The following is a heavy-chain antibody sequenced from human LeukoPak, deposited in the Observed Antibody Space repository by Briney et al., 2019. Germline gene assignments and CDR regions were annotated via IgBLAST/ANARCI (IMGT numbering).Heavy chain of an antibody. J-gene: IGHJ4*02. V-gene: IGHV3-21*01. CDR1: GITFSSYS. D-gene: IGHD3-22*01. CDR3: ARTGSGYYIDY. Sequence: GGSLRLSCATSGITFSSYSMNWVRQAPGKGLEWVSYISSSSSYIYYADSVKGRFTISRDNAKNSLYLQMNSLRAEDTAVYYCARTGSGYYIDYWGQGTLVTVSS. CDR2: ISSSSSYI.